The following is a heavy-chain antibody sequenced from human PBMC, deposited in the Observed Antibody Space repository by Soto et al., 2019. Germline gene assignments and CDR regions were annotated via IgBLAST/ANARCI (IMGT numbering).Heavy chain of an antibody. CDR2: IYHSGST. D-gene: IGHD3-10*01. J-gene: IGHJ6*02. CDR1: GGSLSSNTW. Sequence: ASETLSLTCAVSGGSLSSNTWWSWGRQPPGKGLEWIGEIYHSGSTNYNPSLKSRGTISADKSKNQFSLKLNSVTAADTAVYFCARIPFGYYSMDVWGQGTTVTVSS. CDR3: ARIPFGYYSMDV. V-gene: IGHV4-4*02.